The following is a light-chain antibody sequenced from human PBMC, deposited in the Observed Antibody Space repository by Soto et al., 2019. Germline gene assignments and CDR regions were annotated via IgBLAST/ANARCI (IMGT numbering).Light chain of an antibody. V-gene: IGLV2-14*01. CDR2: EVT. J-gene: IGLJ1*01. CDR3: TSYTSSSTQV. Sequence: QSVLTQPASVAGSPGQSITISCTGTSSDVGGYDYVSWYQQHPGTAPRLIIFEVTNRPSGVSNRFSGSKSGNSASLTTSGLQAEDEADYYCTSYTSSSTQVFGTGTKVTVL. CDR1: SSDVGGYDY.